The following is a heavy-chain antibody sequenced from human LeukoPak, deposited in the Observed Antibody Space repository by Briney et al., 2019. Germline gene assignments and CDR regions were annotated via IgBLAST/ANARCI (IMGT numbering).Heavy chain of an antibody. CDR2: TYHSDYT. Sequence: PSETLSLTCTVSGDSITSSHWWSWIRQSPGKGLEWIGNTYHSDYTNYNPSLKGRATISVDKSKNQLSLKVISVTAADTAVYYCARVRYSDSSVLTRKRSYYFDYWGQGTLVTVSS. CDR3: ARVRYSDSSVLTRKRSYYFDY. V-gene: IGHV4-4*02. D-gene: IGHD3-22*01. CDR1: GDSITSSHW. J-gene: IGHJ4*02.